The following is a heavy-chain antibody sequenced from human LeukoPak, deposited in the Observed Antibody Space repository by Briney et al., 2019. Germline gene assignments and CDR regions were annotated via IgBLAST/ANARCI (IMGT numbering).Heavy chain of an antibody. Sequence: SQTLSLTCDISGDSLSSNSAALNWIRQSPSRGLEWLGRTYYRSKWYNDYAVSVKSRITINPDTSKNQFSLQLNSVTPVDTAVYYCAMQGPGWPFDYWGQGTLVTVSS. CDR1: GDSLSSNSAA. J-gene: IGHJ4*02. D-gene: IGHD5-24*01. CDR2: TYYRSKWYN. V-gene: IGHV6-1*01. CDR3: AMQGPGWPFDY.